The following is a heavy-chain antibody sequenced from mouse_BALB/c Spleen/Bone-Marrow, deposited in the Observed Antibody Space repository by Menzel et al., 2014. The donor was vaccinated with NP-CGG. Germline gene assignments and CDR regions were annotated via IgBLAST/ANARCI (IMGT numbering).Heavy chain of an antibody. CDR3: ARWYRDPYFAKDY. CDR2: IYPGDGDT. Sequence: QVQLQQPGAELVRPGSSVKISCKASGYAFSSYWMNWVKQRPGQGLEWIGQIYPGDGDTNYNGNFKGKATLTADKSSSTAYMQLSSLTSEDSAVYFCARWYRDPYFAKDYWGPGTSVTVSS. CDR1: GYAFSSYW. J-gene: IGHJ4*01. D-gene: IGHD2-14*01. V-gene: IGHV1-80*01.